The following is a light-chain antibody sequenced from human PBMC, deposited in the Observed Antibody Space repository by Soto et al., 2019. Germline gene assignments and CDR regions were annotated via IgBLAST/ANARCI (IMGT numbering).Light chain of an antibody. J-gene: IGKJ4*01. V-gene: IGKV1-27*01. CDR2: DAS. CDR1: HDITSY. Sequence: DIQMTQSPSSMSASVGDRVTLTCQARHDITSYLNWYQHKPGKAPKLLIYDASILEAGVPSRFSVSGSGKDFTLTISSLQPEAAATYYCKKYNSAQLTFGGGSKVYIK. CDR3: KKYNSAQLT.